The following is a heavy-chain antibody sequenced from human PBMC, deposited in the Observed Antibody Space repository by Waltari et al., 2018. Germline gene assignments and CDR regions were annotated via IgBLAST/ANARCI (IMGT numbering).Heavy chain of an antibody. Sequence: QVQLVQSGAEVKKPGSSVKVSCKASGGTFSSYAISWVRQAPGQGLEWMGGIIPILGTANYAQKFQGRVTITADESTSTAYMELSSLRSEDTAVYYCAREYCSSTSCYTGLAIDYWGQGTLVTVSS. CDR1: GGTFSSYA. CDR2: IIPILGTA. J-gene: IGHJ4*02. D-gene: IGHD2-2*02. CDR3: AREYCSSTSCYTGLAIDY. V-gene: IGHV1-69*12.